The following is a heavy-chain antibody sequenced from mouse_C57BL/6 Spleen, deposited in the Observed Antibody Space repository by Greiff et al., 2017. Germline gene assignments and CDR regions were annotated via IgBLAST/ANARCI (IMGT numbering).Heavy chain of an antibody. CDR2: IDAETGGT. CDR3: TSHMTTVVYYFDD. CDR1: GYTFTDYE. Sequence: VQLQQSGAELVRPGASVTLSCKASGYTFTDYEMHWVQQTPVHGLEWIGAIDAETGGTAYNPKLRGKDIMTASKSSSTAYRELPGLTSEDSAVYYGTSHMTTVVYYFDDWGTGTTLTVSS. J-gene: IGHJ2*01. D-gene: IGHD1-1*01. V-gene: IGHV1-15*01.